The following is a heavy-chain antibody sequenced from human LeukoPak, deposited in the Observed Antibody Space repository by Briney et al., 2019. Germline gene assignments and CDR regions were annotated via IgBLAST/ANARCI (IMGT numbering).Heavy chain of an antibody. D-gene: IGHD3-22*01. J-gene: IGHJ4*02. CDR1: GGSFSGYY. CDR3: ARGIPRADYDSSGPPESPSDY. CDR2: INHSGST. Sequence: PSETLSLTCAVYGGSFSGYYWSWIRQPPGKGLEWIGEINHSGSTNYNPSLKSRVTISVDTSKNQFSLKLSSVTAADTAVYYCARGIPRADYDSSGPPESPSDYWGQGTLVTVSS. V-gene: IGHV4-34*01.